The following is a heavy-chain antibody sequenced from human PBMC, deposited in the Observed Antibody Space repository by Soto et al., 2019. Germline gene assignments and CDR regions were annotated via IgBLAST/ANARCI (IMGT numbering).Heavy chain of an antibody. J-gene: IGHJ4*01. CDR2: IYHSGST. CDR3: AGLRPFDY. CDR1: GGTISSCNW. Sequence: SETLSLACAVSGGTISSCNWWRWVRQPPGKVLEWSGEIYHSGSTNYNPSLKSRVTISVDKSKNKFSLKLSSLTAADTAVYYCAGLRPFDYWGQGTMVTVSS. V-gene: IGHV4-4*02.